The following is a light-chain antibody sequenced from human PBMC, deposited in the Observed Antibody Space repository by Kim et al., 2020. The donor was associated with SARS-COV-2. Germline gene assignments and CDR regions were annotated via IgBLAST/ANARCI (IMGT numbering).Light chain of an antibody. J-gene: IGKJ2*01. CDR2: DAS. CDR3: QQYGNSLYT. Sequence: EVVLTQSPATLSLSAGERATLSCRASESITANYLAWYQQRPGQAPRLLIYDASNRATDIPDRFSGGGSGTDFTLTISRLEPEDFGMYYCQQYGNSLYTFGQGTKVDIK. CDR1: ESITANY. V-gene: IGKV3-20*01.